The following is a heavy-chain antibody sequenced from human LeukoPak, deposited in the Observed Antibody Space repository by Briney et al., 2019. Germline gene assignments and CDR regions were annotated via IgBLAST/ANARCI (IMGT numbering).Heavy chain of an antibody. J-gene: IGHJ5*02. Sequence: PGGSLRLSCAASGFTFSSYAMSWVRQAPGKGLEWVSAISGSGGSTYYADSVKGRFTISRDYSKNTLYLQMNSLRTEETAVYYCAKGPAMVRGTFDPWGQGTLVTVSS. CDR1: GFTFSSYA. CDR2: ISGSGGST. V-gene: IGHV3-23*01. CDR3: AKGPAMVRGTFDP. D-gene: IGHD3-10*01.